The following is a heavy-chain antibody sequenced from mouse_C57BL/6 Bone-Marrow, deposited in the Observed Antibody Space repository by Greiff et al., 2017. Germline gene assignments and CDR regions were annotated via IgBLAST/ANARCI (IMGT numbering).Heavy chain of an antibody. D-gene: IGHD4-1*01. V-gene: IGHV6-6*01. CDR3: TRAELTGYYFDY. CDR2: IRNKANNHAT. Sequence: EVKLQESGGGLVQPGGSMKLSCAASGFTFSDAWMDWVRQSPEKGLEWVAEIRNKANNHATYYAESVKGRFTISRDDSKSSVYLQMNSLRAEDTGIYYCTRAELTGYYFDYWGQGTTLTVSS. J-gene: IGHJ2*01. CDR1: GFTFSDAW.